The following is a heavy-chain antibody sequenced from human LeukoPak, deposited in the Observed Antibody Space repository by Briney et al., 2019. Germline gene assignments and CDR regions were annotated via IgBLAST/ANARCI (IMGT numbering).Heavy chain of an antibody. V-gene: IGHV4-31*03. D-gene: IGHD4-11*01. J-gene: IGHJ4*02. CDR3: ARYSTELFFDY. CDR1: GGSISSGGYY. CDR2: IYYSGST. Sequence: PSQTLSLTCTVSGGSISSGGYYWSCIRQHPGKGLEWIGYIYYSGSTYYNPSLKSRVTISVDTSKNQFSLKLSSVTAADTAVYYCARYSTELFFDYWGQGTLVTVSS.